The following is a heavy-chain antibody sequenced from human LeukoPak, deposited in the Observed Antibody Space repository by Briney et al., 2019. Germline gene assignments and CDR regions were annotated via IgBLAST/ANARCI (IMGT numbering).Heavy chain of an antibody. Sequence: GGSLRLSCAASGFTFSTYSMNWVRQAPGKGPEWVSYISSSSSTIYYADSVKGRFTISRDNAKNSLYLQMNSLRAEDTAVYYCARLDSGGWYDYYYYYMDVWGKGTTVTVSS. D-gene: IGHD6-19*01. CDR1: GFTFSTYS. V-gene: IGHV3-48*01. CDR3: ARLDSGGWYDYYYYYMDV. J-gene: IGHJ6*03. CDR2: ISSSSSTI.